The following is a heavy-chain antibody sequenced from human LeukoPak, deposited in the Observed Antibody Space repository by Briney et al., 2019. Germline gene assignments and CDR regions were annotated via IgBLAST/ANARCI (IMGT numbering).Heavy chain of an antibody. V-gene: IGHV4-59*01. CDR2: IYYSGST. CDR1: GGSISSYY. J-gene: IGHJ4*02. D-gene: IGHD2-15*01. Sequence: PSETLSLPCTVSGGSISSYYWSWIRQPPGKGLEWIGYIYYSGSTTYNPSLKRRVTISVDTSNNQFSLKLSSVTAADTAVYYCARGGWSLDYWGQGTLVTVSS. CDR3: ARGGWSLDY.